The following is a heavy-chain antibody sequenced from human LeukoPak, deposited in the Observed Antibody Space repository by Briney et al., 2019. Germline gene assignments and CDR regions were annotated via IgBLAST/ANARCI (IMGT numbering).Heavy chain of an antibody. D-gene: IGHD3-22*01. CDR2: NNSDGSST. CDR3: ARAAPTYYYDSSGYYFDY. CDR1: GHTFSSYW. Sequence: PGGSLRLYCAASGHTFSSYWMHWVRQAPGKGLLWVSRNNSDGSSTSYADSAKGRFTISRDNAKNTLYLQMNSLRGEDTAVYYCARAAPTYYYDSSGYYFDYWGQGTLVTVSS. J-gene: IGHJ4*02. V-gene: IGHV3-74*01.